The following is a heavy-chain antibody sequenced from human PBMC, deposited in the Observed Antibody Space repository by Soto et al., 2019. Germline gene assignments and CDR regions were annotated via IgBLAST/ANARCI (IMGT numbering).Heavy chain of an antibody. J-gene: IGHJ6*02. CDR2: ISYDGSNK. Sequence: GSLRLSCAASGFTFSSYAMHWVRQAPGKGLEWVAVISYDGSNKYYADSVKGRFTISRDNSKNTLYLQMNSLRAEDTAVYYCARVVVPSYYYYGMDVWGQGTTVTVSS. CDR3: ARVVVPSYYYYGMDV. V-gene: IGHV3-30-3*01. D-gene: IGHD2-21*01. CDR1: GFTFSSYA.